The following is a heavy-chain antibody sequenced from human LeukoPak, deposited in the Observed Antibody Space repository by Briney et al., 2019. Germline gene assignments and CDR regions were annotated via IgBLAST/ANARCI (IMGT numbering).Heavy chain of an antibody. CDR3: AKGPYYGSGSYSDFDY. V-gene: IGHV3-66*03. CDR2: IYSDNT. Sequence: PGGSLRLSCTVSGFTVSSNSMSWVRQAPGKGLEWVSFIYSDNTHYSDSVKGRFTISRDNSKNTLYLQMNSLRAEDTAVYYCAKGPYYGSGSYSDFDYWGQGTLVTVSS. D-gene: IGHD3-10*01. CDR1: GFTVSSNS. J-gene: IGHJ4*02.